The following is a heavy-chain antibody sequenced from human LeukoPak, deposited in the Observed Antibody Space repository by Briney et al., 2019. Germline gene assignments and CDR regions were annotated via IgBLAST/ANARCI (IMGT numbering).Heavy chain of an antibody. Sequence: GGSLRLSCAASGFTFSSYGMSWVRQAPGKGLEWVSGISATGGRTYYADSVKGRFTISRDNSKNKNMLYLQMNSLRVEDTAVYYCAKESRVTGIDWGQGTLVTVSS. J-gene: IGHJ4*02. CDR1: GFTFSSYG. CDR3: AKESRVTGID. CDR2: ISATGGRT. V-gene: IGHV3-23*01. D-gene: IGHD4-23*01.